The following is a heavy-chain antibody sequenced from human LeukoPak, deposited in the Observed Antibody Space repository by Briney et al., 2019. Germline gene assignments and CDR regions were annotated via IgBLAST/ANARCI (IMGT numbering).Heavy chain of an antibody. Sequence: SQTLSLTCAISGDSVPSNTAAWNWIRQSPSRGLEWLGRTYYRSKWYNDYAVSLTSRITVNPDTSRNQFSLQLTSVTPEDTAVYFCARGGGYSFDFWGQGTLVTVSS. CDR2: TYYRSKWYN. CDR3: ARGGGYSFDF. D-gene: IGHD1-26*01. J-gene: IGHJ4*02. V-gene: IGHV6-1*01. CDR1: GDSVPSNTAA.